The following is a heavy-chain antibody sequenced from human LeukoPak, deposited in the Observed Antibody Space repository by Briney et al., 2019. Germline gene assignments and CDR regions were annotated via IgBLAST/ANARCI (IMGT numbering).Heavy chain of an antibody. J-gene: IGHJ3*02. CDR2: ISSRGSTI. Sequence: PGGSLRLSCAASGFTFSDYYMSWIRQAPGKGLEWVSYISSRGSTIYYADSVKGRFTISRSNAKNSLYLQMNSLRAEDTAVYYCARVGYDSSGRHAFDIWGQGTMVTVPS. CDR3: ARVGYDSSGRHAFDI. D-gene: IGHD3-22*01. CDR1: GFTFSDYY. V-gene: IGHV3-11*04.